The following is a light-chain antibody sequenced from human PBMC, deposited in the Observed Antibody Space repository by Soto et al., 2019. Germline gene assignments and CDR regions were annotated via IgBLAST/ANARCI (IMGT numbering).Light chain of an antibody. CDR2: AAS. V-gene: IGKV1-5*01. CDR3: QQYETFSGT. CDR1: QGISSY. J-gene: IGKJ1*01. Sequence: DIQMTQSPSTLSASVGDRVTIPCRASQGISSYLVWYQQKPGKAPKLLIYAASSLQSGVPSRFSGSGSGTKFTLTIASLQPDDFATYYCQQYETFSGTFGPGTKVDIK.